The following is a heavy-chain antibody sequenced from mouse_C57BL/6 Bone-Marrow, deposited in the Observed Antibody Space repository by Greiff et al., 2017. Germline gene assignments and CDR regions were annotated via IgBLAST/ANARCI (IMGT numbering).Heavy chain of an antibody. Sequence: EVKVVESGGGLVQPGGSLKLSCAASGFTFSDYYMYWVRQTPEKRLEWVAYISNGGGSTYYPDTVKGRFTISRDNAKNTLYLQMSRLKSEDTAMYYCARHRGYDALDYWGQGTTLTVSS. J-gene: IGHJ2*01. CDR3: ARHRGYDALDY. D-gene: IGHD2-2*01. CDR1: GFTFSDYY. CDR2: ISNGGGST. V-gene: IGHV5-12*01.